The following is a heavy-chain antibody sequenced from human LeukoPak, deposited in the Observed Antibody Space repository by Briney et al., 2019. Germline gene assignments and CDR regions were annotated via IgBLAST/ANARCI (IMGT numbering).Heavy chain of an antibody. V-gene: IGHV1-69*13. D-gene: IGHD3-22*01. CDR3: ARDRSGYYYEPFDY. CDR2: IIPIFGTA. CDR1: GGTFSSYA. Sequence: SVKVSCRASGGTFSSYAISWVRQAPGQGLEWMGGIIPIFGTANYAQKFQGRVTITADESTSTAYMELSSLRSEDTAVYYCARDRSGYYYEPFDYWGQGTLFTVSS. J-gene: IGHJ4*02.